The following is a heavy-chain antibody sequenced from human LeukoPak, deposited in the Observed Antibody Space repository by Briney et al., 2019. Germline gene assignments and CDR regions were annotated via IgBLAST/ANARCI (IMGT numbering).Heavy chain of an antibody. Sequence: ASVKVSCKASGYTFTSYYMHWVRQAPGQGLEWMGIINPSGGSTSYAQKFQGRVTMTRDTSTSTVYMELSSLRSEDTAVYYCATGYYYDSSGYYPSDYWGQGTLVTVSS. V-gene: IGHV1-46*01. J-gene: IGHJ4*02. CDR1: GYTFTSYY. CDR3: ATGYYYDSSGYYPSDY. CDR2: INPSGGST. D-gene: IGHD3-22*01.